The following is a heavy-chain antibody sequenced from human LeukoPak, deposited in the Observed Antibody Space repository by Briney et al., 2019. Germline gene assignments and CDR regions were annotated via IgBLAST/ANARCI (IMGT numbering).Heavy chain of an antibody. CDR1: GYIFTGYC. J-gene: IGHJ4*02. D-gene: IGHD4-17*01. Sequence: ASVEVSCKASGYIFTGYCMHWVRQAPGQGLEWMGRINPNSGGANYAQKFQGRVTMTRDTSISTAFMELSRLRSDDTAVYYCAKGSDYGDSPGLNWGQGTLVTVSS. CDR2: INPNSGGA. CDR3: AKGSDYGDSPGLN. V-gene: IGHV1-2*06.